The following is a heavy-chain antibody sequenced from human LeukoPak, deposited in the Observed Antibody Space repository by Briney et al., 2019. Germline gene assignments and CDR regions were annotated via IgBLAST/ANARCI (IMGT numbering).Heavy chain of an antibody. V-gene: IGHV3-23*01. CDR2: ISGSGGNT. D-gene: IGHD3-10*01. Sequence: GGSLRLSCAASEFTFSSYAMTWVRQAPGKGLEWVSAISGSGGNTYYADSVKGRFTISRDNSKNTLYLQMNSLRAEDTAVYYCAKEGFYGSGSYEYFDYWGQGTLVTVSS. J-gene: IGHJ4*02. CDR3: AKEGFYGSGSYEYFDY. CDR1: EFTFSSYA.